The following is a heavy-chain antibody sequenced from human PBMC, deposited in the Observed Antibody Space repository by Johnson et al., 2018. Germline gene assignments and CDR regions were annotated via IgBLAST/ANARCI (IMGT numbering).Heavy chain of an antibody. CDR1: GFTFSKYG. J-gene: IGHJ6*02. CDR2: ISYDGSNK. D-gene: IGHD3-3*01. Sequence: QVQLVESGGGVVQPGRSLRLSCAASGFTFSKYGMHWVRQAPGKGLEWMAVISYDGSNKYFGDSVKGRFTISRDNSKNTLYLQMNSLRAEDTAVYYCAKADDFWSAQNDHKRYYYYGMDVWGQGTMVTVSS. V-gene: IGHV3-30*18. CDR3: AKADDFWSAQNDHKRYYYYGMDV.